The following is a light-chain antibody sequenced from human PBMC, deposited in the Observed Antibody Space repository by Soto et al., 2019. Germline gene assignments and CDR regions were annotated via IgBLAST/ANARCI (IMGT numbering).Light chain of an antibody. J-gene: IGLJ2*01. CDR1: NSNIGSNY. V-gene: IGLV1-47*01. Sequence: QSVLTQPPSASGTPGQTVTISCSGSNSNIGSNYVCWYQQLPGTAPKLLIYRNNHRPSGVPDRFSGSKSGTSASLDLSGLRSEDEAYYYCSTWDDSLPGIVVFGGGTKLTVL. CDR2: RNN. CDR3: STWDDSLPGIVV.